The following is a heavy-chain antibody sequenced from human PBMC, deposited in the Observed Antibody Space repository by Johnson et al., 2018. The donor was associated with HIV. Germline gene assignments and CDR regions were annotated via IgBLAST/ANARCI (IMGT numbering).Heavy chain of an antibody. CDR2: SGSGGST. J-gene: IGHJ3*02. Sequence: VQLVESGGGLIQPGGSLRLSCAASGFTVSSNYMSWVRQAPGKGLEWGSAISGSGGSTYYADSVQGRFTISRDNSKNTLYLQMNSLRAEDTAVYYCAKAPTRIAARDAFDIWGQGTMVTVSS. CDR1: GFTVSSNY. V-gene: IGHV3-23*04. D-gene: IGHD6-13*01. CDR3: AKAPTRIAARDAFDI.